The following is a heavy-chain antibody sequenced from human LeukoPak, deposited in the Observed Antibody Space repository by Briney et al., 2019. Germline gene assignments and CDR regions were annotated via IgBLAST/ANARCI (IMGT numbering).Heavy chain of an antibody. J-gene: IGHJ4*02. D-gene: IGHD4-17*01. CDR2: INADNGLT. Sequence: VRVSCKASGYTFTSFTMHWVRQAPGQGREWMGWINADNGLTEYSQRFQGRVTITRDTSASTAYMELSSLRSEDTAVYYCARDLYGDYDIGYWGQGTLVTVSS. CDR1: GYTFTSFT. V-gene: IGHV1-3*01. CDR3: ARDLYGDYDIGY.